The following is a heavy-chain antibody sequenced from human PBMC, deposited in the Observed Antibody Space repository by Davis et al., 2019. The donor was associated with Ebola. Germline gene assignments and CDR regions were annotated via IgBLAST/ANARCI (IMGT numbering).Heavy chain of an antibody. Sequence: PGGSLRLSCTVSGGAVSSGGYFWAWIRQPPGKGLEWIGYIYSSGGTSLSPSLVSRVTILRDTSKNQFSLNLRFLTAADTAVYYCARVGDFQGVYWGQGARVTVSS. CDR2: IYSSGGT. CDR1: GGAVSSGGYF. J-gene: IGHJ4*02. D-gene: IGHD2/OR15-2a*01. CDR3: ARVGDFQGVY. V-gene: IGHV4-61*08.